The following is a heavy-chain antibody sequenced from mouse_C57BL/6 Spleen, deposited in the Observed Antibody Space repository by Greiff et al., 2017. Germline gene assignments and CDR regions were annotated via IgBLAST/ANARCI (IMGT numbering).Heavy chain of an antibody. CDR3: VLWLRRED. CDR1: GYTFTDYY. J-gene: IGHJ3*01. Sequence: EVQLQQSGPELVKPGASVKISCKASGYTFTDYYMNWVKQSHGKSLEWIGDINPNNGGTSYNQKFKGKATLTVDKSSSTAYMELRSLTSEDSAVYYCVLWLRREDWGQGTLVTVSA. V-gene: IGHV1-26*01. D-gene: IGHD2-2*01. CDR2: INPNNGGT.